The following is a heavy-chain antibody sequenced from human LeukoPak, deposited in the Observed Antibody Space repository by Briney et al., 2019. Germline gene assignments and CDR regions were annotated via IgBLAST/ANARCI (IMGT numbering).Heavy chain of an antibody. CDR2: IYYSGST. Sequence: PSETLSLTCTVSGGSISNYYWSWIRQPPGKGLEWIGYIYYSGSTNYSPSLKSRVTISVDTSKNQFSLKLSSVTAADTAVYYCARVCCTSTNWAYYYMDVWGKGTTVTVSS. J-gene: IGHJ6*03. D-gene: IGHD2-2*01. CDR1: GGSISNYY. V-gene: IGHV4-59*01. CDR3: ARVCCTSTNWAYYYMDV.